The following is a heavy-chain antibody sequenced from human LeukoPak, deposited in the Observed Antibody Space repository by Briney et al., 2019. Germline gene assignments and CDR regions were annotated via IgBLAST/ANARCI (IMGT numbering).Heavy chain of an antibody. CDR1: GDSISTSNSY. CDR3: ARGGYYYGSGSRSPFDP. V-gene: IGHV4-39*07. Sequence: PSETLSLTCTVSGDSISTSNSYWGWIRQPPGKGLEWIGSIYYSGNTYYNASLKSRVTISVDTSKNQFSLKLSSVTAADTAVYYCARGGYYYGSGSRSPFDPWGQGTLVTVSS. D-gene: IGHD3-10*01. J-gene: IGHJ5*02. CDR2: IYYSGNT.